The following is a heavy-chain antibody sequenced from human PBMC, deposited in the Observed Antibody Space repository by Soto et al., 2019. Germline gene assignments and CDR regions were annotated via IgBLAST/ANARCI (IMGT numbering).Heavy chain of an antibody. CDR1: GYTFIRYG. CDR3: VRDEISSAGLDP. CDR2: ISTHNGNT. V-gene: IGHV1-18*01. Sequence: GASVKVSCKASGYTFIRYGISWVRQAPGQGLEWMGWISTHNGNTYYAQNFQGRVTMTSDTPTSTAYMELRSLRSDDTAFYYCVRDEISSAGLDPWGKGTLVTVSS. J-gene: IGHJ5*02.